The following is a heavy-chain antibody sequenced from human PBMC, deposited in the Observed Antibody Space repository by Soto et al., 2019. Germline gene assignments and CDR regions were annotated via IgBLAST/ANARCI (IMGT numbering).Heavy chain of an antibody. D-gene: IGHD2-2*01. CDR1: GFTFSSYG. Sequence: QVQLVESGGGVVQPGRSLRLSCAASGFTFSSYGMHWVRQAPGKGLEWVAVIWFDGSNKFYADSVKARFTISRDNSKNTVSLQMNSLRDEDSAAYYCATTGPYWGQGTLVTVSS. CDR2: IWFDGSNK. J-gene: IGHJ4*02. CDR3: ATTGPY. V-gene: IGHV3-33*01.